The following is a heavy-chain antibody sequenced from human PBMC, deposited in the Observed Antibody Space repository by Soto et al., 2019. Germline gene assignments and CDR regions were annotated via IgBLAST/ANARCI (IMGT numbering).Heavy chain of an antibody. V-gene: IGHV3-48*03. Sequence: VHLVESGGNLVQPGGSLRLSCAASGFTFSSYEMNWVRQVPGKGLELVSYISSSGSTIHYADSVKGRFTIYRDNAKSSLYLQMNSLRPEDTGVYYCARLSGTYGRRHYFYYCGQGTLVTVSS. J-gene: IGHJ4*02. CDR2: ISSSGSTI. CDR3: ARLSGTYGRRHYFYY. CDR1: GFTFSSYE. D-gene: IGHD3-16*01.